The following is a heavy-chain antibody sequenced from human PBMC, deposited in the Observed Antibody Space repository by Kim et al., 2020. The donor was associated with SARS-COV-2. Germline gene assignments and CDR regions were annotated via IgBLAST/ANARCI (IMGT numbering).Heavy chain of an antibody. D-gene: IGHD6-19*01. V-gene: IGHV3-33*01. Sequence: GGSLRLSCAASGFTFSSYGMHWVRQAPGKGLEWVAVIWYDGSNKYYADSVKGRFTISRDNSKNTLYLQMNSLRAEDTAVYYCARDNLSKEGKWGGWYKPGNYGMDVWGQGTTVTVSS. CDR3: ARDNLSKEGKWGGWYKPGNYGMDV. CDR1: GFTFSSYG. J-gene: IGHJ6*02. CDR2: IWYDGSNK.